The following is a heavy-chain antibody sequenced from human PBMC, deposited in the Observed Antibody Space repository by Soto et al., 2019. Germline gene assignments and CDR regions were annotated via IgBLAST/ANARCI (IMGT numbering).Heavy chain of an antibody. V-gene: IGHV3-30*18. CDR3: AKAQGGSMMYYYYGMDV. J-gene: IGHJ6*02. Sequence: LRLSCAASGFTFDDYAMHWVRQAPGKGLEWVAVISYDGSNKYYADSVKGRFTISRDNSKNTLYLQMNSLRAEDTAVYYCAKAQGGSMMYYYYGMDVWGQGTTVTVSS. CDR2: ISYDGSNK. CDR1: GFTFDDYA. D-gene: IGHD3-10*01.